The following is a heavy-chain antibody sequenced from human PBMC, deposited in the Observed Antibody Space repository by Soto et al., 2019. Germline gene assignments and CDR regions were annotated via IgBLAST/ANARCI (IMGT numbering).Heavy chain of an antibody. CDR2: IWYDGSNK. J-gene: IGHJ6*02. V-gene: IGHV3-33*01. Sequence: GGSLRLCCAASGVTFSSYGMHWVRQAPGKGLEWVAVIWYDGSNKYYADSVKGRFTISRDNSKNTLYLQMNSLRAEDTAVYYCARDGYGGIAAAGNYYYYYGMDVWGQGTTVTVSS. D-gene: IGHD6-13*01. CDR1: GVTFSSYG. CDR3: ARDGYGGIAAAGNYYYYYGMDV.